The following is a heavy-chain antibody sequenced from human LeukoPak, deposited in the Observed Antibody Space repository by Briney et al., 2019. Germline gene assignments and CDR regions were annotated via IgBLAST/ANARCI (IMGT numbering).Heavy chain of an antibody. CDR2: ISYDGSTK. CDR1: GFTFSRFG. CDR3: ATSLRPGGGNSFLLDY. Sequence: GGSLRLSCAASGFTFSRFGMHWVRQAPGKGLEWVAVISYDGSTKYYADSVKGLFTISRDNSKNTLYLQMNSLTVHDTAVYYCATSLRPGGGNSFLLDYWGQGILVTVSS. V-gene: IGHV3-30*03. J-gene: IGHJ4*02. D-gene: IGHD4-23*01.